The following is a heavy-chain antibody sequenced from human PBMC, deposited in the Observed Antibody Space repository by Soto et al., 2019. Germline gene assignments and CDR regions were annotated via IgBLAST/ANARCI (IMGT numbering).Heavy chain of an antibody. CDR2: IYHSGST. CDR3: ARDHGSGSYSYYYYGMDV. D-gene: IGHD3-10*01. V-gene: IGHV4-4*02. Sequence: PSETLSLTCAVSGGSISSSNWWSWVRQPPGKGLEWIGEIYHSGSTNYNPSLKSRVTISVDKSKNQFSLKLSSVTAADTAVYYCARDHGSGSYSYYYYGMDVWGQGTTVP. CDR1: GGSISSSNW. J-gene: IGHJ6*02.